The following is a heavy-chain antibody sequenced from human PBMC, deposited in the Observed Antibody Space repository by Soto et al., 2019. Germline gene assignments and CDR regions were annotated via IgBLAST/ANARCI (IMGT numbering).Heavy chain of an antibody. V-gene: IGHV3-30*18. CDR3: AKAMASGQWLISLALDY. D-gene: IGHD6-19*01. J-gene: IGHJ4*02. Sequence: QVQLVESGGGVVQPGRSLRLSCAASGFTFSSYGMHWVRQAPGKGLEWVAVISYDGSNKYYADSVKGRFTISRDNSKNTLYLQMNSLRAEDTAVYYCAKAMASGQWLISLALDYCGQGTLVTVSS. CDR1: GFTFSSYG. CDR2: ISYDGSNK.